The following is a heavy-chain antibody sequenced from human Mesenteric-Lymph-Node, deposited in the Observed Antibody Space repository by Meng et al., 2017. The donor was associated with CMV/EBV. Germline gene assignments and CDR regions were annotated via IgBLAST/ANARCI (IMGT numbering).Heavy chain of an antibody. Sequence: LTCATSGDSVSSNTAAWNWVRQSPSRGFEWLGRTYYRSKWYYHYAVSVKSRITINPDTSRNQFSLQLNSVTPEDTAVYYCARDLEPPWGQGTLVTVSS. CDR2: TYYRSKWYY. J-gene: IGHJ5*02. V-gene: IGHV6-1*01. D-gene: IGHD1-14*01. CDR3: ARDLEPP. CDR1: GDSVSSNTAA.